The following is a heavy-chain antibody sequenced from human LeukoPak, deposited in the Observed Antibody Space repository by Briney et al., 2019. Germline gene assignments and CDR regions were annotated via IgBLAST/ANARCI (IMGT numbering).Heavy chain of an antibody. J-gene: IGHJ4*02. D-gene: IGHD5-24*01. CDR3: ARGEMATTPAHY. V-gene: IGHV3-11*04. CDR1: GFTFSDYY. Sequence: GGSLRLSCAASGFTFSDYYMSWIRQAPGKGLEWISSISSTGSTIYYVDSVKGRFTISRDNAKNSLYLQMNSLRDEDTAVYYCARGEMATTPAHYWGQGTLVTVSS. CDR2: ISSTGSTI.